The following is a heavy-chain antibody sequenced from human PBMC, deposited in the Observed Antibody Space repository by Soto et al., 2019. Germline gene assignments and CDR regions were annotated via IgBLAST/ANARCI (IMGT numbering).Heavy chain of an antibody. D-gene: IGHD6-19*01. CDR1: GFTFSYYS. CDR2: IGNSASAK. Sequence: GGSLRLSCAASGFTFSYYSLTWIRQAPGKGLEWISYIGNSASAKYYADSVRGRFTISRDNAKSSLFLQMNSLRVEDTAVYYCSRESYTSGWTEYSHGMDVWGQGTTVTVSS. CDR3: SRESYTSGWTEYSHGMDV. J-gene: IGHJ6*02. V-gene: IGHV3-11*01.